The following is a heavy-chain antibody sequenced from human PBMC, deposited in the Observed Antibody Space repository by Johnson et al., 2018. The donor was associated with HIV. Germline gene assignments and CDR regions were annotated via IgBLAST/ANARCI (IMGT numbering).Heavy chain of an antibody. Sequence: QVQLVESGGGVVQPGRSLRLSCAASRFTFSTYGMHWVRQAPGKGLEWVAVISYDGRSKFYADSVKGRFTISRYNSKNTLYLQMNSLTGEDTAIYYCAAGGGDCYPSHWGFCAFDIWGRGTMVTVSS. J-gene: IGHJ3*02. CDR1: RFTFSTYG. CDR3: AAGGGDCYPSHWGFCAFDI. V-gene: IGHV3-30*03. D-gene: IGHD2-21*01. CDR2: ISYDGRSK.